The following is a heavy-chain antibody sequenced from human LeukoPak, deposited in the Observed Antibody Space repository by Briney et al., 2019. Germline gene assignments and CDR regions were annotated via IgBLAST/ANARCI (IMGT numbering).Heavy chain of an antibody. V-gene: IGHV3-23*01. CDR3: AKGAAIDH. CDR2: MSGTGYHTYYADSDKT. Sequence: GGSQRLSCAASGFDFNNYAMSWVRQGPGKRLEWVSAMSGTGYHTYYADSDKTYYADSVKGRFTISRDNSKSTVYLHMNNLRLEDTAIYYCAKGAAIDHWGQEPLVTVSS. CDR1: GFDFNNYA. J-gene: IGHJ4*02.